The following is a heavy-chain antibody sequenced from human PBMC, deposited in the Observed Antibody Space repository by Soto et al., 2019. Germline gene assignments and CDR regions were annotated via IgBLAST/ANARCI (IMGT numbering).Heavy chain of an antibody. CDR1: GSTFRSYT. Sequence: GGPLRLSCAASGSTFRSYTLSWARPAQGKGLEWVSDISGSSGSTYYADSVKGRFTISRDNAKNSLYLQMNSLRAEDTAVYYFARAKLRYFDCSELDAFDSWGQGTMVTV. CDR2: ISGSSGST. J-gene: IGHJ3*02. V-gene: IGHV3-48*01. D-gene: IGHD3-9*01. CDR3: ARAKLRYFDCSELDAFDS.